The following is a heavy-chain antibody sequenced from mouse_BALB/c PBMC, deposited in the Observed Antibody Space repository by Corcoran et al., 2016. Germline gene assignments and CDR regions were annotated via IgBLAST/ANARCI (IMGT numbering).Heavy chain of an antibody. D-gene: IGHD2-3*01. CDR3: ARVYDGPFAY. Sequence: QIQLVQSGPELTKPGETVKISCKASGHTFTHYGMNWVKQAPGKGLKWMGWINTYTGEPTYADDFKGRFAFSLEPSASTAYLQINNLKNEDMATYFCARVYDGPFAYWGQGTLVTVSA. V-gene: IGHV9-1*02. CDR2: INTYTGEP. J-gene: IGHJ3*01. CDR1: GHTFTHYG.